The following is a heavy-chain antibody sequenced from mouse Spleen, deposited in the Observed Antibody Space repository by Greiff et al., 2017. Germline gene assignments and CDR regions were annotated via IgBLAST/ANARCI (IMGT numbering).Heavy chain of an antibody. CDR3: AREGTTVVNWYFDV. CDR1: GFTFSSYA. V-gene: IGHV5-9-1*01. Sequence: EVKLMESGGGLVKPGGSLKLSCAASGFTFSSYAMSWVRQTPEKRLEWVATISSGGSYTYYPDSVKGRFTISRDNAKNTLYLQMSSLRSEDTAMYYCAREGTTVVNWYFDVWGAGTTVTVSS. J-gene: IGHJ1*01. CDR2: ISSGGSYT. D-gene: IGHD1-1*01.